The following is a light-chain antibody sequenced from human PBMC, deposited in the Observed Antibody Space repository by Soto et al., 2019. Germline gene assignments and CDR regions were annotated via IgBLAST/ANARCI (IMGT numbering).Light chain of an antibody. CDR3: QQYGSSPPIT. J-gene: IGKJ5*01. CDR1: QSVSSSY. V-gene: IGKV3-20*01. Sequence: EIVLTQPPGTLSLPPGERATLSCRASQSVSSSYLTWYQQKHDQAPGLLIYGASSRATGIPHRFSGSGSGTDFTLTISILEPEDFAVYYCQQYGSSPPITFGQGTRLEIK. CDR2: GAS.